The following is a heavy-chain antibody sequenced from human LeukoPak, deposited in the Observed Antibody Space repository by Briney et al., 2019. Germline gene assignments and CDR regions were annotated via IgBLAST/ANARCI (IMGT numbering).Heavy chain of an antibody. CDR3: ARGLCGSDCYDY. V-gene: IGHV3-21*01. D-gene: IGHD2-21*01. Sequence: GGSLRLSCAASGFTFSTSHINWVRQAPGKGLEWVSSISSNSDYIYYADSVKGRFTISRDNAKNSLYLQMNSLRAEDTAIYYCARGLCGSDCYDYWGQGTLVTVSS. J-gene: IGHJ4*02. CDR2: ISSNSDYI. CDR1: GFTFSTSH.